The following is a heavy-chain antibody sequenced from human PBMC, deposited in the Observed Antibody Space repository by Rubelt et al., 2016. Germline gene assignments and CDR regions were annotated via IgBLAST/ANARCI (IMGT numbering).Heavy chain of an antibody. CDR3: ARGLNYGDYSDF. CDR1: GYTFTDYF. V-gene: IGHV1-2*06. D-gene: IGHD4-17*01. CDR2: INPNGGGT. Sequence: QVQLVQSGAEVKKPGASVKVSCKASGYTFTDYFMHWVRQAPGQGLEWMGRINPNGGGTDYAQKFQGRVTMTRETSTTTVYMELSSLRSEDTAVYYCARGLNYGDYSDFWGQGTPVTVSS. J-gene: IGHJ4*02.